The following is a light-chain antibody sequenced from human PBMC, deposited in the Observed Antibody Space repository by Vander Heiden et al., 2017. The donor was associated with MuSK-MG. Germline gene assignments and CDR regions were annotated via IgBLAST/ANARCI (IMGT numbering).Light chain of an antibody. J-gene: IGKJ3*01. V-gene: IGKV3-11*01. CDR2: DAS. CDR1: QSLSSY. CDR3: QQRSNWVT. Sequence: ESVLTQSPATLSLSPGERATLSCRASQSLSSYLAWYQQKPSQAPRLLIYDASNRATGIPARFSGSGSGTDFTLTISSLEPEDLAVYFCQQRSNWVTFGPGTKVDIK.